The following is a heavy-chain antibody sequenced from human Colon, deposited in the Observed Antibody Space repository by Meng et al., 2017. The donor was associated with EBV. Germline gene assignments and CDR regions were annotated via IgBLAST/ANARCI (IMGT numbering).Heavy chain of an antibody. CDR3: ARGPYCGGDCYWFDP. V-gene: IGHV4-30-2*01. J-gene: IGHJ5*02. D-gene: IGHD2-21*02. CDR1: GDSISSGDYS. Sequence: LLPQESHSGLVQPSQSLSLTCAVSGDSISSGDYSWSWIRQPPGQGLEWIGYIYHGGTTYNTSLKSRVTMSVDNSKNQFSLRLTSVTAADTAVYYCARGPYCGGDCYWFDPWGQGTLVTVSS. CDR2: IYHGGTT.